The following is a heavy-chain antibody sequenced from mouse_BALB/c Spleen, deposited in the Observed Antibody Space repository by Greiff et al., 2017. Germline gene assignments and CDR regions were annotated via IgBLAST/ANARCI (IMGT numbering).Heavy chain of an antibody. D-gene: IGHD1-1*01. Sequence: QVQLQQPGAELVKPGASVKLSCKASGYTFTSYWMHWVKQRPGQGLEWIGEINPSNGRTNYNEKFKSKATLTVDKSSSTAYMQLSSLTSEDSAVYYCARAITTVVAPYYFDYWGQGTTLTVSS. CDR2: INPSNGRT. J-gene: IGHJ2*01. CDR1: GYTFTSYW. V-gene: IGHV1S81*02. CDR3: ARAITTVVAPYYFDY.